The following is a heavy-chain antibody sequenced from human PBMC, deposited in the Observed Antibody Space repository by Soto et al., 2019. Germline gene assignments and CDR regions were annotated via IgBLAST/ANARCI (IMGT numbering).Heavy chain of an antibody. CDR1: GGTFSTYI. CDR3: ARDRITTRGDAFAL. D-gene: IGHD3-3*01. J-gene: IGHJ3*01. Sequence: QVQLVQSGAEVRKPGSSVKVSCKAPGGTFSTYIISWVRQAPGQGLEWMGRIIPIPDITNYAQKFQGRVTVTADRSTSTAYMELTSPKSDDTSVFYCARDRITTRGDAFALWCQATIVTVSS. CDR2: IIPIPDIT. V-gene: IGHV1-69*08.